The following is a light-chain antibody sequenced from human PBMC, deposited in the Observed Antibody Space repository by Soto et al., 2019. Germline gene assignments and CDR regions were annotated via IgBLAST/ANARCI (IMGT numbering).Light chain of an antibody. V-gene: IGKV2-24*01. CDR2: KVS. Sequence: DPVMTQTPLSLLVTLGQPPSISCRSSQSLVHSNGDTYFNWLHQRPGQPPRLLLYKVSNRFSGVPDRFTGSGAGTDFTLRISRVEAEDVGVYYCMQATHFPRTFGQGTKLEIK. CDR3: MQATHFPRT. J-gene: IGKJ2*01. CDR1: QSLVHSNGDTY.